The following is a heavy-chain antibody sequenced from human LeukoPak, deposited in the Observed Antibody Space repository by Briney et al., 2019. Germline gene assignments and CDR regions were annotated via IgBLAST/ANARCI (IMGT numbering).Heavy chain of an antibody. V-gene: IGHV3-7*03. CDR1: GFTFSNYW. D-gene: IGHD2-15*01. Sequence: GGSLRLSCVASGFTFSNYWMAWLRQAPGKGLGWVASIKQGGGGTFYVDSVRGRFSISRHNAKNSLYLQMNTLRDDATAVYYCAREHRSCSYHWGQGALVTVSS. CDR3: AREHRSCSYH. J-gene: IGHJ4*02. CDR2: IKQGGGGT.